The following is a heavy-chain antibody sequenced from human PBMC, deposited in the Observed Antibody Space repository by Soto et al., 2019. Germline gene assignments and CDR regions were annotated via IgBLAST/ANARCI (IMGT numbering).Heavy chain of an antibody. CDR1: GFTFSMSA. J-gene: IGHJ6*02. Sequence: SLKVSCKASGFTFSMSAVQWVRQARGQRLEWIGWIVVGSGRTDYAQKFQERVTITRDMSTGTAYMELSSLRFEDTAVFYCAAQSYETGSDNYYYAMDVWGQGTTVTVSS. V-gene: IGHV1-58*01. D-gene: IGHD2-8*01. CDR3: AAQSYETGSDNYYYAMDV. CDR2: IVVGSGRT.